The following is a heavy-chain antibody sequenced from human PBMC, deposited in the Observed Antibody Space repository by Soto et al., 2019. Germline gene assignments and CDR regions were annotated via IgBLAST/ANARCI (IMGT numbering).Heavy chain of an antibody. CDR3: ARDYGSGTYSYMDV. CDR2: INHSGST. CDR1: GGSFSGYN. Sequence: QVQLQQWGAGLLKPSETLSLTCAVYGGSFSGYNWSWIRQPPGKGLEWIGEINHSGSTNYNPSLKRRVTISVDTSKNQFSLKLSSVTAADTAVYYCARDYGSGTYSYMDVWGQGTTVTVSS. V-gene: IGHV4-34*01. D-gene: IGHD3-10*01. J-gene: IGHJ6*03.